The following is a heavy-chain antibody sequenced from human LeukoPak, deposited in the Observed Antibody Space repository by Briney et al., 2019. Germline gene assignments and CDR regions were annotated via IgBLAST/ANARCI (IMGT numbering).Heavy chain of an antibody. CDR2: IIPIFGTA. CDR1: GGTFSSYA. D-gene: IGHD4-17*01. CDR3: ARSYGYGDSDY. V-gene: IGHV1-69*05. Sequence: WASVKVSCKASGGTFSSYAISWVRQAPGQGLEWMGGIIPIFGTANYAQKFQGRVTITTDESTSTAHMELSSLRSEDTAVYYCARSYGYGDSDYWGQGTLVTVSS. J-gene: IGHJ4*02.